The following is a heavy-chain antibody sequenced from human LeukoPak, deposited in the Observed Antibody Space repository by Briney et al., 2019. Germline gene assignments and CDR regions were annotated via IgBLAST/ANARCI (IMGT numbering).Heavy chain of an antibody. Sequence: GGSLRLSCAASGCTFSSYSMDWGRQAPGKGLEWVSSISSSSSYIYYADSVKGRFTISRDNAKNSLYLQMNSLRAEDTAVYYCARAITMKVVSSDAFDIWGQGTMVTVSS. J-gene: IGHJ3*02. D-gene: IGHD3-22*01. CDR3: ARAITMKVVSSDAFDI. CDR2: ISSSSSYI. V-gene: IGHV3-21*01. CDR1: GCTFSSYS.